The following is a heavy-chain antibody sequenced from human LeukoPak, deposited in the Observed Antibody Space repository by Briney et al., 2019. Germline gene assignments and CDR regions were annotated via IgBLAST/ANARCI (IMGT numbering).Heavy chain of an antibody. V-gene: IGHV3-7*01. CDR1: GFTFTNYW. CDR2: IMKDGGDK. CDR3: VRDRELYVFDL. J-gene: IGHJ4*02. Sequence: PGGSLSLTYAASGFTFTNYWMTWVRQAPGKGLEWVANIMKDGGDKHYVDSVSGRFIISRDNGKNSVYLQMNGLRAEDTAVYYCVRDRELYVFDLWGQSTVHSVSS. D-gene: IGHD3-10*02.